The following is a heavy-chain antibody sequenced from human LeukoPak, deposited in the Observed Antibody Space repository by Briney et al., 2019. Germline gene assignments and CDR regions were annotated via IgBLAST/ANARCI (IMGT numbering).Heavy chain of an antibody. Sequence: PGGSLRLSCSASGFTFSSYAMHWVRQAPGKGLEYVSAINGNGGTTYYTDSVKGRFTISRDNSKSTLYLQMSSLRAEDTAVYYCVKAAAATGTLDYWGQGTLVTVSS. D-gene: IGHD6-13*01. V-gene: IGHV3-64D*06. CDR2: INGNGGTT. CDR1: GFTFSSYA. J-gene: IGHJ4*02. CDR3: VKAAAATGTLDY.